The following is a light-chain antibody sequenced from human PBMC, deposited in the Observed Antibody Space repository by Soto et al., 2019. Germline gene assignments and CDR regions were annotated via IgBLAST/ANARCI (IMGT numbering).Light chain of an antibody. J-gene: IGKJ5*01. CDR2: GAS. CDR1: QSVSSN. V-gene: IGKV3-20*01. Sequence: DIVMTQSPATLSVSPGERATLSCRASQSVSSNLAWYQQKPGQAPRLLIYGASSRTTGIPDRFSGSGSGTDCTLTISRLEPEDVAVYYCQQYGSSLITLGQGTRLEI. CDR3: QQYGSSLIT.